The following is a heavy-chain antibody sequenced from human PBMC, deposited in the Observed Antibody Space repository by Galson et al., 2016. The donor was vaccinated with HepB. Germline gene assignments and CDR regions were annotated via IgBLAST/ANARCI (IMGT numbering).Heavy chain of an antibody. J-gene: IGHJ5*02. CDR2: IYHSGST. CDR3: ARTEFGIVGATTSIVGH. Sequence: SETLSLTCAVSGGSISNNNWWSWVRQPPGKGLEWIGEIYHSGSTNYNPSLKSRVTMSLDKSESQFSLKLTSVTAADTAVYYCARTEFGIVGATTSIVGHWGQGTLVTVSS. D-gene: IGHD1-26*01. V-gene: IGHV4-4*02. CDR1: GGSISNNNW.